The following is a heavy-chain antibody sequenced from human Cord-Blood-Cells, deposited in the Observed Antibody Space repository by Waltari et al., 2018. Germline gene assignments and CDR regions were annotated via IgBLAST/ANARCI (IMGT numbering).Heavy chain of an antibody. J-gene: IGHJ4*02. D-gene: IGHD3-3*01. V-gene: IGHV4-34*01. CDR1: GGSFSGYY. CDR2: INHSGST. CDR3: ARGPRITIFGVVTPRGFDY. Sequence: QVQLQQWGAGLLKPSETLSLTCAVYGGSFSGYYWSWLRPPPGKGREWIGEINHSGSTNYNPSLKSRVTISVDTSKNQFSLKLSSVTAADTAVYYCARGPRITIFGVVTPRGFDYWGQGTLVTVSS.